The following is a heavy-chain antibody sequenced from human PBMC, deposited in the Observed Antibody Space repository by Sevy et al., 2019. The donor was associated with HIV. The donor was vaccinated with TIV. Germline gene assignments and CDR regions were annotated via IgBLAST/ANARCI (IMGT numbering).Heavy chain of an antibody. J-gene: IGHJ4*02. CDR3: AKAKESAVAGTGFDY. CDR1: GFTFSSYA. D-gene: IGHD6-19*01. V-gene: IGHV3-23*01. CDR2: ISGSGGST. Sequence: GGSLRLSCAASGFTFSSYAMSWVRQAPGKGLEWVSAISGSGGSTYYADSVKGRFTISRDNSKNTLYLQMNSLRAEDTAVYYCAKAKESAVAGTGFDYWGQGTLVTVSS.